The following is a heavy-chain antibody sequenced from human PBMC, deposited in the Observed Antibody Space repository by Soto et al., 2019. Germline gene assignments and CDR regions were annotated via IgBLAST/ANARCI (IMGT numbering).Heavy chain of an antibody. D-gene: IGHD6-13*01. CDR2: ISYDGSNI. Sequence: QVQLVESGGGVVQPGRSLRLSCAGSGFTFSSYGMHWVRQAPGKGLEWVAVISYDGSNIYYAESVKGRFTSSRDHSKNTLYLHMSSRRAEDTAVYYCAKDFEAAAGLYGTDVWGQGTTVTVSS. J-gene: IGHJ6*02. V-gene: IGHV3-30*18. CDR1: GFTFSSYG. CDR3: AKDFEAAAGLYGTDV.